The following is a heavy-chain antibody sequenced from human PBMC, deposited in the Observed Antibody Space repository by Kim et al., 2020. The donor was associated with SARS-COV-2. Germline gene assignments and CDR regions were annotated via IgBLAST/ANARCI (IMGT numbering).Heavy chain of an antibody. Sequence: GESLKISCWSSAYSFSSYWIGWVRQMPGKGPEWMGIIYPGDSDTRYSPSFQGQVTISADKSISTAYLQWSSLKASDTAMYYCARRRGWNTGSSFDFWGQGTLVTVSS. D-gene: IGHD1-1*01. V-gene: IGHV5-51*01. J-gene: IGHJ4*02. CDR1: AYSFSSYW. CDR2: IYPGDSDT. CDR3: ARRRGWNTGSSFDF.